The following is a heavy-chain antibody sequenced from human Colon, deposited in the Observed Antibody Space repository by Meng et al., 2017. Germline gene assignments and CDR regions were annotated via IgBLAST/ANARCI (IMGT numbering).Heavy chain of an antibody. CDR1: GFTFSDSA. D-gene: IGHD2/OR15-2a*01. CDR3: ARGLNIHRFYDD. V-gene: IGHV3-30*01. CDR2: TSHDETDK. J-gene: IGHJ4*02. Sequence: GESLRLSCAASGFTFSDSAMHWVRQSPGKGLEWVALTSHDETDKFYADSVKGRFTISRDNSNNTLYLQMDSLRPEDTAVYFCARGLNIHRFYDDWGRGTLVTVSS.